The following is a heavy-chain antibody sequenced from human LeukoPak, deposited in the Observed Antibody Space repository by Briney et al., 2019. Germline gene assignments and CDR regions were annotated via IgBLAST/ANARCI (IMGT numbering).Heavy chain of an antibody. CDR1: GFTFSSYS. V-gene: IGHV3-21*01. J-gene: IGHJ4*02. CDR3: ARAGVDTAMGFDY. D-gene: IGHD5-18*01. Sequence: PGGSLRLSCAASGFTFSSYSMNWVRQAPGKGLEWVSSISSSSSYIYYADPVKGRFTISRDNAKNSLYLQMNSLRAEDTAVYYCARAGVDTAMGFDYWGQGTLVTVSS. CDR2: ISSSSSYI.